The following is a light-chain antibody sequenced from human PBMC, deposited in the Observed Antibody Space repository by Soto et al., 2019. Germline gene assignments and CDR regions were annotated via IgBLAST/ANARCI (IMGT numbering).Light chain of an antibody. CDR1: ISDVVRYNS. CDR2: EVS. V-gene: IGLV2-14*01. J-gene: IGLJ1*01. Sequence: QSLLTQPASVSGSPGQSITISCTGTISDVVRYNSVSWYQPHPGKAPKLMIYEVSNRPSGVCNRFSGSKSGNTALLTISGLQAEDEADYYCSSYTSSSTRVFGTGTKVTVL. CDR3: SSYTSSSTRV.